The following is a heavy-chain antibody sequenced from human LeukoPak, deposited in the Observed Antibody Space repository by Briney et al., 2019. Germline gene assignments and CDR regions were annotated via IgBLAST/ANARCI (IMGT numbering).Heavy chain of an antibody. J-gene: IGHJ4*02. D-gene: IGHD3-22*01. CDR1: GGSISSGSYY. Sequence: PSETLSLTCTVSGGSISSGSYYWSWLRQPAGTGLEWIGRIYTSGSTNYNPTLKSRVTISVDTSKNQFSLKLISVTAADTAVYYCARGKGAYDSSGYWGYYFDYWGQGTLVTVSS. V-gene: IGHV4-61*02. CDR3: ARGKGAYDSSGYWGYYFDY. CDR2: IYTSGST.